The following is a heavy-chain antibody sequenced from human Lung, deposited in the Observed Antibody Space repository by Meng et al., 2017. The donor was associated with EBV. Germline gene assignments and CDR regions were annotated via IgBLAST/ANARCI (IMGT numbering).Heavy chain of an antibody. V-gene: IGHV4-31*03. CDR1: GDCSRSGGYH. D-gene: IGHD5-24*01. CDR2: IYYSGST. CDR3: ARGPSRWLQFSFDY. Sequence: SRTVLWKHSQPLALTFTVSGDCSRSGGYHWSVIRQHPGKRLEWIEYIYYSGSTYYNPSLKSRVTISVDTSKNQFSLKLSSVTAADTAVYYCARGPSRWLQFSFDYWGQGTLVTVSS. J-gene: IGHJ4*02.